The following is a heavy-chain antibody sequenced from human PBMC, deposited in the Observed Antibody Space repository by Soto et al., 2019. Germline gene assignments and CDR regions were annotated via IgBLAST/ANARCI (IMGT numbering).Heavy chain of an antibody. CDR2: IYPGDSDT. CDR3: PRVGHDYVWGCYRSSWFDP. D-gene: IGHD3-16*02. V-gene: IGHV5-51*01. J-gene: IGHJ5*02. CDR1: GYSFTSYW. Sequence: GGSLKISCKGSGYSFTSYWIGWVRQMPGKGLEWMGIIYPGDSDTRYSPSFQGQVTISADKSISTAYLQWSSLKASDTAMYYCPRVGHDYVWGCYRSSWFDPWGQGTLVTVSS.